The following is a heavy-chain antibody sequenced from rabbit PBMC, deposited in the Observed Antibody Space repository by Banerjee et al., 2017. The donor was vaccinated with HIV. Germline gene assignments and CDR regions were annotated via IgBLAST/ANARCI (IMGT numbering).Heavy chain of an antibody. J-gene: IGHJ4*01. CDR3: ARFYAGYGDFGYAAM. CDR2: IDGGSSAST. V-gene: IGHV1S40*01. CDR1: GFTISSSYY. D-gene: IGHD7-1*01. Sequence: QSLEESGGDLVKPEGSLTLTCTASGFTISSSYYMCWVRQAPGKGLEWIACIDGGSSASTYYANWAKGRFTISKSSSATVTLQMTSLTAADTATYFCARFYAGYGDFGYAAMWGPGTLVTVS.